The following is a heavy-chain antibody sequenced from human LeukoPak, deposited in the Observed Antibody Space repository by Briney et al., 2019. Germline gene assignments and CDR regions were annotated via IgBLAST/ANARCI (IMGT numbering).Heavy chain of an antibody. V-gene: IGHV3-7*03. CDR2: IKQDGSEK. D-gene: IGHD6-13*01. Sequence: GSLRLSCVASGFTFSSYWMSWVRQAPGKGLEWVANIKQDGSEKYYVDSVKGRFTISRDNAKNSLYLQMNSLRAEDTAVYYCARDRAAEFYGMDVWGQGTTVTVSS. CDR1: GFTFSSYW. CDR3: ARDRAAEFYGMDV. J-gene: IGHJ6*02.